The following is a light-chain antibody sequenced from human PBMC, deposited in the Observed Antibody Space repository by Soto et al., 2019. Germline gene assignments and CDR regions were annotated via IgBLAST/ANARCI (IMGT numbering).Light chain of an antibody. CDR2: DVS. CDR1: TSDVGGYNY. Sequence: QSALTQPRSVSGSPGQSVTISCTGTTSDVGGYNYVSWYQQHPGKAPKLMIYDVSKRPSGVPDRFSGSKSGNTASLTISGLQADDEADYYCCSYAGSYTFEVVFGGGTQLPVL. J-gene: IGLJ2*01. CDR3: CSYAGSYTFEVV. V-gene: IGLV2-11*01.